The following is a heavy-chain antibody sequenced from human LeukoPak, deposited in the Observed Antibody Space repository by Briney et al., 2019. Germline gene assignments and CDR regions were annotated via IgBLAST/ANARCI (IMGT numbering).Heavy chain of an antibody. Sequence: GGSLRLSCAASGFIFSSYAMYWVRQAPGKGLEYVSGISDNGGSTYYANSVKGRFTISRDNSKNTLYLQMGSLRAEDMAVYYCARGQHPLLRYFDWLSDYWGQGTLVTVSS. V-gene: IGHV3-64*01. CDR1: GFIFSSYA. D-gene: IGHD3-9*01. CDR3: ARGQHPLLRYFDWLSDY. CDR2: ISDNGGST. J-gene: IGHJ4*02.